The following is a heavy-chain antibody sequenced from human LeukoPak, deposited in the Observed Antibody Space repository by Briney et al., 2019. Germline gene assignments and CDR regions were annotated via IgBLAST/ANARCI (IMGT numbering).Heavy chain of an antibody. Sequence: GGSLRLSCAASGLTFSSYWMHWVRQAPGKGLVWVSRINSDGSTTTYADSVKGRFTISRDNAKNTLYLQMNSLRAEDTAVYYCARDRRLWNMDVWGTGTAVTVSS. CDR1: GLTFSSYW. CDR2: INSDGSTT. D-gene: IGHD4/OR15-4a*01. J-gene: IGHJ6*03. V-gene: IGHV3-74*01. CDR3: ARDRRLWNMDV.